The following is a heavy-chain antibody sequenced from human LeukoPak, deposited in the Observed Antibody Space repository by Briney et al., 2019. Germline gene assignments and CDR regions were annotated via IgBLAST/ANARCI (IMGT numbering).Heavy chain of an antibody. D-gene: IGHD2-2*01. CDR2: TIPIFGTA. CDR3: ARDGSRVPNPYCSSTSCHDAFDI. J-gene: IGHJ3*02. CDR1: GGTFSSYA. Sequence: SVKVSCKASGGTFSSYAISWVRQAPGQGLEWMGGTIPIFGTANYAQKFQGRVTITADESTSTAYMELSSLRSEDTAVYYCARDGSRVPNPYCSSTSCHDAFDIWGQGTMVTVSS. V-gene: IGHV1-69*01.